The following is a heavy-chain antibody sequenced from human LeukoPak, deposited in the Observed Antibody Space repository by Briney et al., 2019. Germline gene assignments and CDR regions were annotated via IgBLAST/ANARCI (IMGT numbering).Heavy chain of an antibody. CDR2: IYYTGST. V-gene: IGHV4-59*12. D-gene: IGHD3-3*01. J-gene: IGHJ4*02. CDR3: ARDIGITIFGVVISSYFDY. Sequence: TSETLSLTCTVSGISITNYYWNWIRQPPGKGLEWIGYIYYTGSTYYNPSLKSRVTISVDTSKNQFSLKLSSVTAADTAVYYCARDIGITIFGVVISSYFDYWGQGTLVTVSS. CDR1: GISITNYY.